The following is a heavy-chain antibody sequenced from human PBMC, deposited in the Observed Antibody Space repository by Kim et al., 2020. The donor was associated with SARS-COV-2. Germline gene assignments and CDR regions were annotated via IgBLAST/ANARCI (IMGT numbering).Heavy chain of an antibody. Sequence: GGSLRLSCAASGFTFSSYAMSWVRQAPGKGLEWVSAISGSGGSTYYADSVKGRFTISRDNSKNTLYLQMNSLRAEDTAVYYCAKVVISGIVVVPAAIGGAFDIWGQGTMVTVSS. D-gene: IGHD2-2*01. V-gene: IGHV3-23*01. CDR1: GFTFSSYA. CDR3: AKVVISGIVVVPAAIGGAFDI. J-gene: IGHJ3*02. CDR2: ISGSGGST.